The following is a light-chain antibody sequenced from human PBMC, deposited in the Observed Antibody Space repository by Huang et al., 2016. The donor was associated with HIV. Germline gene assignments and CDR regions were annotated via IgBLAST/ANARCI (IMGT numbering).Light chain of an antibody. CDR3: HQYNNWLLS. CDR2: GSS. J-gene: IGKJ4*01. V-gene: IGKV3-15*01. CDR1: RGVSTN. Sequence: EIVMTQSPATLSVSPGQRVSLSCWANRGVSTNLAWYRQRHGQAPRLLIYGSSTRAPGIPARFSGSGSGTDFSLTISSLQSEDFALYYCHQYNNWLLSFGGGTRV.